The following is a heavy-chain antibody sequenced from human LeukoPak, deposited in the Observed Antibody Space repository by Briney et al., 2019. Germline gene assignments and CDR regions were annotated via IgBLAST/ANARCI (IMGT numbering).Heavy chain of an antibody. V-gene: IGHV3-23*01. CDR1: GFTFSDYS. Sequence: GGSLRLSCAASGFTFSDYSLIWVRQAPGKGLEWISAIRGTGGTTYYADSVKRRCTISRDNSRNTFYLQMNSLRADDAALYFCGKDPNGEYVGAFDFWGPGTMVTVSS. CDR3: GKDPNGEYVGAFDF. J-gene: IGHJ3*01. D-gene: IGHD4-17*01. CDR2: IRGTGGTT.